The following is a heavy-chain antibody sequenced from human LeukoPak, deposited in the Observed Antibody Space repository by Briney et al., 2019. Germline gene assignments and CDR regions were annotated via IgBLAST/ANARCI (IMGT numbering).Heavy chain of an antibody. CDR3: ARATYYSGSDFDY. CDR2: INPNSGGT. CDR1: GYTFTGYY. Sequence: ASVKVSCKASGYTFTGYYMHWVRQAPGQGLEWMGWINPNSGGTNYAQKFQGRVTMTRDTSISTAYMELSRLRSDDTAVYYCARATYYSGSDFDYWGQRTLVTVPS. D-gene: IGHD3-10*01. V-gene: IGHV1-2*02. J-gene: IGHJ4*02.